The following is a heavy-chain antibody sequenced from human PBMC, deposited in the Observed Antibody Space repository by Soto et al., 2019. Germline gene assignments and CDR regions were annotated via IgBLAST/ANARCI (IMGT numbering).Heavy chain of an antibody. CDR2: ISYDGIDK. Sequence: QVQLVESGGGVVQPGRSLRLSCAASGFTFSSYGIHWVRQAPGKGLEWVTVISYDGIDKFYADSVKVRFNISRDDSQNMVFLPMHSLRPEDTAVYYCAKDWAAGWGQGLIYNGFDPWGQGTLVIVSS. D-gene: IGHD3-16*02. CDR1: GFTFSSYG. CDR3: AKDWAAGWGQGLIYNGFDP. J-gene: IGHJ5*02. V-gene: IGHV3-30*18.